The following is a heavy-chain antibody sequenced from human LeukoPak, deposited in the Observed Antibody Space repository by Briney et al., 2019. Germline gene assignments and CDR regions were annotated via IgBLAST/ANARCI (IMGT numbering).Heavy chain of an antibody. V-gene: IGHV4-34*01. J-gene: IGHJ4*02. CDR1: GGSFSGYY. Sequence: SETLSLTCGVYGGSFSGYYWSWIRQPPGKGLEWIGEINHSGSTNYNPSLKSRVTISVDTSKNQFSLKLSSVTAADTAVYYCARKRILRTTGTWGKRYFDYWGQGTLVTVSS. CDR2: INHSGST. D-gene: IGHD1-1*01. CDR3: ARKRILRTTGTWGKRYFDY.